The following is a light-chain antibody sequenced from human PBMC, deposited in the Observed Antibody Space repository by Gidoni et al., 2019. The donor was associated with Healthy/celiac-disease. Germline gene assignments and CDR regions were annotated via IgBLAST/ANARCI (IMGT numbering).Light chain of an antibody. V-gene: IGKV1-5*01. CDR1: QSISSG. CDR2: DAS. Sequence: DIQMTQSPSTLSASVGDRVTITCRASQSISSGLAWYQQKPGKAPKLLIYDASSLESGVPSRFSGSGSGTEFTLTISSLQPDDFATYYCQQYNSYSTFGGXTKVEIK. CDR3: QQYNSYST. J-gene: IGKJ4*01.